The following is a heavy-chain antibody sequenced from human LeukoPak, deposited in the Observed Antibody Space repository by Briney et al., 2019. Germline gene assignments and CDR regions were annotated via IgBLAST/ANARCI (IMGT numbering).Heavy chain of an antibody. CDR3: ARVIVGAFGY. CDR2: ISSSGSTI. CDR1: GFTFSSYE. Sequence: GGSLRLSCAASGFTFSSYEMNWVRQVPGKGLEWVSYISSSGSTIYYADSVKGRFTISRDNAKNSLYLQMNSLRAEDTAVYYCARVIVGAFGYWGQGTLVTVSS. V-gene: IGHV3-48*03. D-gene: IGHD1-26*01. J-gene: IGHJ4*02.